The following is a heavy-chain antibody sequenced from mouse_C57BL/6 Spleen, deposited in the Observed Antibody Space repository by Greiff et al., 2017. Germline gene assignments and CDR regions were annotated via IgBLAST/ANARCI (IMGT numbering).Heavy chain of an antibody. Sequence: EVQGVESGGGLVQPKGSLKLSCAASGFSFNTYAMNWVRQAPGKGLEWVARIRSKSNNYATYYADSVKDRFTISRDDSESMLYLQMNNLKTEDTAMYYCVSDYYGSSYGYFDVWGTGTTVTVSS. J-gene: IGHJ1*03. D-gene: IGHD1-1*01. V-gene: IGHV10-1*01. CDR1: GFSFNTYA. CDR2: IRSKSNNYAT. CDR3: VSDYYGSSYGYFDV.